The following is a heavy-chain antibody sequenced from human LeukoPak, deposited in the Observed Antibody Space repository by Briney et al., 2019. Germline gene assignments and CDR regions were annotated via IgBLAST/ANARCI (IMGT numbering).Heavy chain of an antibody. CDR3: ARGRRQWLGLRGRNWFDP. CDR1: GYSISSGYY. Sequence: SETLSLTCTVSGYSISSGYYWGWIRQPPGKGLQWIGTIYHSGSTSYNPSLKSRVTISVDTSKNQFSLQLNSVTPEDTAVYYCARGRRQWLGLRGRNWFDPWGQGTLVTVSS. J-gene: IGHJ5*02. D-gene: IGHD6-19*01. V-gene: IGHV4-38-2*02. CDR2: IYHSGST.